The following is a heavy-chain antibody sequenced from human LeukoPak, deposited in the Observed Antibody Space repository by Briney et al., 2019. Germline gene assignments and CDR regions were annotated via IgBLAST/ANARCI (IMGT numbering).Heavy chain of an antibody. J-gene: IGHJ3*02. CDR1: GGSFSGYY. V-gene: IGHV4-39*01. D-gene: IGHD4-17*01. Sequence: SETLSLTCAVYGGSFSGYYWGWIRQPPGKGLEWIGSIYYSGSTYYNPSLKSRVTISVDTSKNQFSLKLSSVTAADTAVYYCARRRWAVTTLRDDAFDIWGQGTMVTVSS. CDR2: IYYSGST. CDR3: ARRRWAVTTLRDDAFDI.